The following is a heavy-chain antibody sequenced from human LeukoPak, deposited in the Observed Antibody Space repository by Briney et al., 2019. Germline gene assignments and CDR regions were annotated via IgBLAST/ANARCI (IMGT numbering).Heavy chain of an antibody. V-gene: IGHV5-51*01. CDR2: IYPGDSDT. D-gene: IGHD2-21*01. Sequence: GESLKISCKGSGYSFTSYWIGWVRQMPGKGLEWMGIIYPGDSDTRYSPSFQGQVTISADKSISTAHLQWSSLKASDTAMYYCARAGTDCGGDCSYFDYWGQGTLVTVSS. CDR3: ARAGTDCGGDCSYFDY. J-gene: IGHJ4*02. CDR1: GYSFTSYW.